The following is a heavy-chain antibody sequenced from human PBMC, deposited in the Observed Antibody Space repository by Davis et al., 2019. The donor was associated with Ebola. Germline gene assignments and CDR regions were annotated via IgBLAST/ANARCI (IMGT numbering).Heavy chain of an antibody. D-gene: IGHD4-17*01. Sequence: MPSETLSLTCAVYGGSFSGYYWSWIRQPPGKGLEWIGSIYYSGSTYYNPSLKSRVTISVDTSKNQFSLKLSSVTAADTAVYYCARLRMTTVTRKYYFDYWGQGTLVTVSS. V-gene: IGHV4-34*01. CDR1: GGSFSGYY. CDR3: ARLRMTTVTRKYYFDY. J-gene: IGHJ4*02. CDR2: IYYSGST.